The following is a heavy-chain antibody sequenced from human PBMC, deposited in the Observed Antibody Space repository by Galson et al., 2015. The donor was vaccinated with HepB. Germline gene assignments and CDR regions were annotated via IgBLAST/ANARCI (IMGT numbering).Heavy chain of an antibody. CDR2: FYYSGST. CDR1: GGSISSSSYY. Sequence: TLSLTCTVSGGSISSSSYYWGWIRQPPGKGLEWIGSFYYSGSTHYNPSLKSRVTISGDTSKNHLSLKLSSVTAADTAVYYCARHLNYYGSGSYGAYYYYGMDVWGQGTTVTVSS. V-gene: IGHV4-39*01. J-gene: IGHJ6*02. CDR3: ARHLNYYGSGSYGAYYYYGMDV. D-gene: IGHD3-10*01.